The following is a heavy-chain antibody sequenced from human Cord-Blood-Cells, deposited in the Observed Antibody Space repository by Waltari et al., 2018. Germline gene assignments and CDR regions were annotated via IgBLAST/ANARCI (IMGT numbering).Heavy chain of an antibody. D-gene: IGHD6-13*01. CDR1: GFTFSSYA. J-gene: IGHJ4*02. Sequence: QVQLVESGGGVVQPGRSLRLSCAASGFTFSSYAMHWVRQAPGKGLEWVAVISYDGSNKYYADSLKGRFTISRDNSKNTLYLQMNSLRAEDTAVYYCARDSSSWYYWGQGTLVTVSS. CDR2: ISYDGSNK. CDR3: ARDSSSWYY. V-gene: IGHV3-30-3*01.